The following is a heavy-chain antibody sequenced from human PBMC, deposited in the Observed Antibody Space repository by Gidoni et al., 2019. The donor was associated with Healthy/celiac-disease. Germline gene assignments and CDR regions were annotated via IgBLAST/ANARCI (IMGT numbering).Heavy chain of an antibody. CDR1: GFTFSSYA. Sequence: EVQLLESGGGLVQPGGSLRLSCAASGFTFSSYAMSWVRQAPGKGLEWVSAISGSGGSTYYADSVKGRFTISRDNSKNTLYLQMNSLRAEDTAVYYCAKVWGYCSSTSCYGAFDIWGQGTMVTVSS. J-gene: IGHJ3*02. V-gene: IGHV3-23*01. CDR3: AKVWGYCSSTSCYGAFDI. CDR2: ISGSGGST. D-gene: IGHD2-2*01.